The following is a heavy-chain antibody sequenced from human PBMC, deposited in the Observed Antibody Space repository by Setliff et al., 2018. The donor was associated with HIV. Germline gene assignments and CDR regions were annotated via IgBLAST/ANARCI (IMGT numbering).Heavy chain of an antibody. Sequence: SETLSLTCTVSGGAISSGSYYWSWIRQPAGKGLEWIGHIYTSGSTNYNPSLKSRVTISVDTSKNQFSLKLSSVTAADTAVYYCARERSALLWKNWFDPWGQGTLVTVSS. CDR3: ARERSALLWKNWFDP. J-gene: IGHJ5*02. D-gene: IGHD3-10*01. V-gene: IGHV4-61*09. CDR2: IYTSGST. CDR1: GGAISSGSYY.